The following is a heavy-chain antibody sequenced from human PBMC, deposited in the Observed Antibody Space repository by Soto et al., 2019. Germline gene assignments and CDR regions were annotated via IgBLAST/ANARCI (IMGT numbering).Heavy chain of an antibody. J-gene: IGHJ4*02. CDR3: ARTDFWSGFDY. CDR2: IYYSGST. V-gene: IGHV4-31*03. Sequence: SETLSLTCTVSGGSISSGGYYWSWIRQHPGKGLEWIGYIYYSGSTYYNPSLKSRVTISVDTSKNQFSLKLSPVTAADTAVYYCARTDFWSGFDYWGQGTLVTVSS. D-gene: IGHD3-3*01. CDR1: GGSISSGGYY.